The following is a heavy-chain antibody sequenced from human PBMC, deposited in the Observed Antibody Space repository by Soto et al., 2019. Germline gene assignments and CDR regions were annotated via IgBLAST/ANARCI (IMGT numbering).Heavy chain of an antibody. V-gene: IGHV1-69*01. CDR1: EGTLRDYA. CDR2: IIPMHGTV. Sequence: QVQLVQSGAEVKKPGSSVKVSCKASEGTLRDYAINWVRQAPGQGLEWMGGIIPMHGTVNYGQKFQGRVTITADESTTTVHMVVSSLRAEDTAVYYCTRERSSGSYFFDYWGQGTLITVSS. J-gene: IGHJ4*02. CDR3: TRERSSGSYFFDY. D-gene: IGHD3-10*01.